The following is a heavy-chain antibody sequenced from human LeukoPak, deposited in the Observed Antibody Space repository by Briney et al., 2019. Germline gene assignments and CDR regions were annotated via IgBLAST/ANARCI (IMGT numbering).Heavy chain of an antibody. D-gene: IGHD1-26*01. CDR2: ISSSGSII. Sequence: PGGSLRLSCAASGFTFSSYEMNWVRQAPGKGLEWASYISSSGSIIYYADSVKGRFTISRDNAKNSLYLQMNSLRAEDTAVYYCAREGAVRGYYFDYWGQGTLVTVSS. CDR1: GFTFSSYE. V-gene: IGHV3-48*03. J-gene: IGHJ4*02. CDR3: AREGAVRGYYFDY.